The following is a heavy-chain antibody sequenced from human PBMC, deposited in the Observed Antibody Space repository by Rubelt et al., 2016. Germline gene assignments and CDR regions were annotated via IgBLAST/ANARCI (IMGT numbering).Heavy chain of an antibody. CDR3: ARGDLRDSSN. CDR2: IYHSGSP. CDR1: GGSISSSNW. V-gene: IGHV4-4*02. D-gene: IGHD6-13*01. J-gene: IGHJ4*02. Sequence: QVQLQESGPGLVKPSGTLSLTCAVSGGSISSSNWWSWVRQPPGKGLEWIGEIYHSGSPNYNPSRKGRVTRSVDKSRNQFSLRRSSVTAADTAVYYWARGDLRDSSNWGQGTLVTVSA.